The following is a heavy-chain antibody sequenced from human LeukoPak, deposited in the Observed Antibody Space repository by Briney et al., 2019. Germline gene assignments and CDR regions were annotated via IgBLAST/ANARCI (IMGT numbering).Heavy chain of an antibody. V-gene: IGHV3-21*01. CDR1: GFTFGDYA. CDR2: ITSNSKYI. D-gene: IGHD6-19*01. J-gene: IGHJ6*03. CDR3: ARAGPYSSGWYVGVYYYMDV. Sequence: GGSLRLSCTASGFTFGDYAMSWVRQAPGKGLEWISSITSNSKYIFYADSLKGRFTISRDNAKNSLYLQMNSLRAEDTAVYYCARAGPYSSGWYVGVYYYMDVWGKGTTVTTSS.